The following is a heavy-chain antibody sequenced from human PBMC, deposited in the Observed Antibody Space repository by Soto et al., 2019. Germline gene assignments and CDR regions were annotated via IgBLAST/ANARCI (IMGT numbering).Heavy chain of an antibody. CDR1: GFALSGYW. J-gene: IGHJ4*02. D-gene: IGHD3-22*01. CDR2: INPDGTLK. CDR3: AKAYYYDGSGYFYDY. V-gene: IGHV3-7*03. Sequence: EVQLVESGGGLVQPGGSLRLSCAASGFALSGYWMTWVREAPGKGLEWVASINPDGTLKYYVDSVKGRFTISRDNVDNSLFLQMISLRVEDTAVYYCAKAYYYDGSGYFYDYWGQGTLVTVSS.